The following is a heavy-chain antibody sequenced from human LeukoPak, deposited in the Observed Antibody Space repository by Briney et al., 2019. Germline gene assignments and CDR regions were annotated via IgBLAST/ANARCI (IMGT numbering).Heavy chain of an antibody. D-gene: IGHD6-19*01. V-gene: IGHV1-18*01. J-gene: IGHJ4*02. Sequence: ASVKVSCKASGYTFISYGISWVRQAPGQGLEWMGWISAYNGNTNYAQKLQGRVTMTTDTSTSTAYMELRSLRSDDTAVYYCARSIAVAGTKLGYFDYWGQGTLVTVSS. CDR2: ISAYNGNT. CDR3: ARSIAVAGTKLGYFDY. CDR1: GYTFISYG.